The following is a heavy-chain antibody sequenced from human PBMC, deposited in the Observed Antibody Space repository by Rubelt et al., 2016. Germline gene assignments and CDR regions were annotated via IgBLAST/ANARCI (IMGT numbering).Heavy chain of an antibody. CDR2: ITDGDSST. CDR3: AKDYTGGS. CDR1: GFTFSTYA. J-gene: IGHJ3*01. Sequence: EVQLLESGGGLVQPGGSLRLSCAASGFTFSTYAMTWVRQAPGQGLEWVSSITDGDSSTYYSDSVKGRFTIYRDNSKNILYLQMNSLRAEDTAVYYCAKDYTGGSWGQGTMVSVPS. V-gene: IGHV3-23*01. D-gene: IGHD3-16*01.